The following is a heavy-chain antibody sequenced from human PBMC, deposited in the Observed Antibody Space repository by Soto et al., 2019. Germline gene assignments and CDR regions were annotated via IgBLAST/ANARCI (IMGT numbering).Heavy chain of an antibody. CDR2: INAGNGNT. J-gene: IGHJ4*02. CDR3: ARAVAVPADFDY. Sequence: ASVKVSCKASGYTFTSYYVHWVRQAPGQRLEWMGWINAGNGNTKYSQKFQGRVTITRDTSASTAYMELSSLRSEDTAVYYCARAVAVPADFDYWGQGTLVTVSS. V-gene: IGHV1-3*01. D-gene: IGHD6-19*01. CDR1: GYTFTSYY.